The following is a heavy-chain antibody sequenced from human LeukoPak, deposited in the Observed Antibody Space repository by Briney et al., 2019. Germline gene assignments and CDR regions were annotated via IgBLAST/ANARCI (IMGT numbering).Heavy chain of an antibody. CDR1: GGSFSGYY. Sequence: SETLSLTCAVYGGSFSGYYWSWIRQPPGKGLEWIGEINHSGSTNYNPSLKSRVTISVDTSKNQFSLKLSSVTAADTAVYYRARFTHYYDSSGYYDYWGQGTLVTVSS. CDR3: ARFTHYYDSSGYYDY. CDR2: INHSGST. D-gene: IGHD3-22*01. V-gene: IGHV4-34*01. J-gene: IGHJ4*02.